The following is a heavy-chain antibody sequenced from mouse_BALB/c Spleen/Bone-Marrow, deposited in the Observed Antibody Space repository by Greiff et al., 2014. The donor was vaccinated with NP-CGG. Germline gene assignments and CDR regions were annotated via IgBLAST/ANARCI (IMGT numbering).Heavy chain of an antibody. CDR1: GYPFTGYF. J-gene: IGHJ1*01. Sequence: EVNLVESGPELVKPGASVKISCKASGYPFTGYFMNWVIQSHGKGLEWIGRINPYNGDSFYNQKFKGKATLTVDKSSNTAHMELRSLASEDSAVYYCARVTTDWYFDVWGAGTTVTVSS. CDR3: ARVTTDWYFDV. CDR2: INPYNGDS. D-gene: IGHD1-1*01. V-gene: IGHV1-20*02.